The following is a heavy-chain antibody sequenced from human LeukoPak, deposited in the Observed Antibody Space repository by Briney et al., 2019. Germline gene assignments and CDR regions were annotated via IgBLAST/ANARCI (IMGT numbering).Heavy chain of an antibody. CDR1: GGTFSSYA. CDR2: IIPIFGTA. Sequence: GASVKVSCKASGGTFSSYAISWVRQAPGQGLEWMGRIIPIFGTANYAQKFQGRVTITTDESTSTAYMELSSLRSEGTAVYYCAILRWGGNPLDAFDIWGQGTMVTVSS. V-gene: IGHV1-69*05. D-gene: IGHD4-23*01. CDR3: AILRWGGNPLDAFDI. J-gene: IGHJ3*02.